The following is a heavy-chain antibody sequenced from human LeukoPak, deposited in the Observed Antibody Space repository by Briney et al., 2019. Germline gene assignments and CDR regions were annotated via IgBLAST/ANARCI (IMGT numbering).Heavy chain of an antibody. J-gene: IGHJ4*02. D-gene: IGHD5-24*01. V-gene: IGHV1-2*02. CDR1: GYTFTGYY. CDR3: ATAPAPSKLFDY. CDR2: INPKSGGA. Sequence: GASVKVSCKASGYTFTGYYMHWVRQAPGQGLEWMGWINPKSGGANYAQKFQGRVTMTRDTSISTAYMELSRMRSDDTAVYYSATAPAPSKLFDYWGQGTLVTVSS.